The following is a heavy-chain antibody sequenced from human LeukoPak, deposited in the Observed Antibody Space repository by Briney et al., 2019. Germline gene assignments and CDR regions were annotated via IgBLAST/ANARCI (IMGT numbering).Heavy chain of an antibody. CDR3: ARGMKNWFDP. V-gene: IGHV1-18*01. J-gene: IGHJ5*02. Sequence: ASVTVSCQASGYTFHSYGISWVRQAPGPGLEWMGWISAYIGNTNHAQKLQARVTMTTNTTTSTAYMKLRSLRSDDRAENHCARGMKNWFDPWAQGTLVTVSS. CDR2: ISAYIGNT. CDR1: GYTFHSYG. D-gene: IGHD2-8*01.